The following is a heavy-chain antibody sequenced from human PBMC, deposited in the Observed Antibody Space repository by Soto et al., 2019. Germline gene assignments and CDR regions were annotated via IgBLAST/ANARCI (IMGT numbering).Heavy chain of an antibody. CDR1: RFTFSSYW. CDR2: IKQDGSEK. J-gene: IGHJ6*02. V-gene: IGHV3-7*01. Sequence: GGSLRLSCAASRFTFSSYWMSWVRQAPGKGLEWVANIKQDGSEKYYVDSVKGRFTISRDNAKNSLYLQMNSLRAEDTAVYYCARLVGATYYYYGMDVWGQGTTVTVSS. CDR3: ARLVGATYYYYGMDV. D-gene: IGHD1-26*01.